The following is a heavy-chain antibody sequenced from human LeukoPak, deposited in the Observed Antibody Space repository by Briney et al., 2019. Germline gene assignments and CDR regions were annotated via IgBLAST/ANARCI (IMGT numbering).Heavy chain of an antibody. CDR2: INPNSGGT. V-gene: IGHV1-2*02. Sequence: ASVKVSCKASGYTFTGYYMHWVRQAPGQGLEWMGWINPNSGGTNYAQKSQGRVTMTRDTSISTAYMDVSRLRPDDTAVYYCARDQGHWNGYYFDYWTQGTLVTVSS. J-gene: IGHJ4*02. CDR1: GYTFTGYY. CDR3: ARDQGHWNGYYFDY. D-gene: IGHD1-1*01.